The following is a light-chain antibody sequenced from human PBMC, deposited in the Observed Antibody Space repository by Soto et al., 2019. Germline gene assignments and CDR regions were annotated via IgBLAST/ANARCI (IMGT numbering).Light chain of an antibody. CDR3: ATWDDSVYV. V-gene: IGLV1-40*01. Sequence: QSVLTQPPSVSGAPGQRVTISCTGSSSNIGAGYDVHWYQQLPGTAPKLLIYGNSNRPSGVPDRFSGSRSGTSASLAISGLQSEDEADYYCATWDDSVYVFGTGTKLTVL. CDR1: SSNIGAGYD. CDR2: GNS. J-gene: IGLJ1*01.